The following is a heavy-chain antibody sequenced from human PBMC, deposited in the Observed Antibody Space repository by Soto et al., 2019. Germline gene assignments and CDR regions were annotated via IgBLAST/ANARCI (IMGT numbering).Heavy chain of an antibody. CDR2: ITPYNGKT. CDR3: AIDTSHSFDH. CDR1: GYTFITFG. D-gene: IGHD2-2*01. J-gene: IGHJ4*02. Sequence: QVHLVQSGAEVKKPGASVTVSCNASGYTFITFGISWVRQPPGQGLEWMGWITPYNGKTNYAQKVQDRVTMTTDTSTGTAYMELRMLRSYDSAVYYCAIDTSHSFDHWGQGTLVTVSS. V-gene: IGHV1-18*01.